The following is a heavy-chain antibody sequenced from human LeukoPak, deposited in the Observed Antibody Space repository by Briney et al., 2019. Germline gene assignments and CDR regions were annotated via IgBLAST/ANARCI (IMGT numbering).Heavy chain of an antibody. Sequence: PSETLSLTCTVSGGSISSYYWSWIRQPPGKGLEWIGYIYYSGSTNYNPSLKSRVTISVDTSKNQFSLKLSSVTAADTAVYYCARDRDSSGNDAFDIWGQGTMVTVSS. J-gene: IGHJ3*02. D-gene: IGHD6-19*01. CDR3: ARDRDSSGNDAFDI. V-gene: IGHV4-59*12. CDR1: GGSISSYY. CDR2: IYYSGST.